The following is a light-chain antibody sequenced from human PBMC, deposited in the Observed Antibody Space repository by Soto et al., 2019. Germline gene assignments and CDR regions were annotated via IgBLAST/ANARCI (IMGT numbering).Light chain of an antibody. CDR1: QNINAW. Sequence: MTQSPPSLPVTPGEPASISCRASQNINAWLAWYQQKPGKAPKPLIYDVSTLDSGVPSRFSGSASGTEFTLTINNLESDDFATYYCQQYHRYSTFGQGTKVDIK. J-gene: IGKJ1*01. CDR3: QQYHRYST. V-gene: IGKV1-5*01. CDR2: DVS.